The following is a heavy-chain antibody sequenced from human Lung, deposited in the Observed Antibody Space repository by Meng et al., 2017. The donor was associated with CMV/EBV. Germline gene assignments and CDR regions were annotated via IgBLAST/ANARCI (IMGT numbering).Heavy chain of an antibody. CDR1: GGSFSGSY. D-gene: IGHD1-7*01. CDR2: IDGTGRT. CDR3: ARLTGTVYVHWFDS. V-gene: IGHV4-34*01. Sequence: ESLKISCAVYGGSFSGSYWHWIRQPPGMGLEWIGEIDGTGRTKYSPSLNSRVTILLDTSKKQFSLELSSVTAAETAVYYCARLTGTVYVHWFDSWGQGTLVTVSS. J-gene: IGHJ5*01.